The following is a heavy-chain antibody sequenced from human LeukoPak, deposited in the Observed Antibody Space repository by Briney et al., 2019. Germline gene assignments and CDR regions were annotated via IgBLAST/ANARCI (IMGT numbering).Heavy chain of an antibody. CDR3: AREVAAAGNYYYYYYMDV. CDR2: IYTSGST. D-gene: IGHD6-13*01. Sequence: SQTLSLTCTVSGGSISSHSWSWMRQPAGKGLEWIGRIYTSGSTNYNPSLKSRVTISVDTSKNQFSLKLSSVTAADTAVYYCAREVAAAGNYYYYYYMDVWGKGTTVTVSS. J-gene: IGHJ6*03. V-gene: IGHV4-4*07. CDR1: GGSISSHS.